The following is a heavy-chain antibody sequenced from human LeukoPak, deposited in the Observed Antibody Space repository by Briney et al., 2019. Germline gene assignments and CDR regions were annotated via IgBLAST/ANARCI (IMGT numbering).Heavy chain of an antibody. J-gene: IGHJ4*02. CDR3: ARDRELAY. D-gene: IGHD1-1*01. Sequence: SETLSLTCTVSGGSISNYYWSWIRQPPGKGLEWIGYNYHSGSTDYNPSLKSRVTISVDTSKNQFSLKLSSVTAADTAVYYCARDRELAYWGQGTLVTVSS. CDR1: GGSISNYY. V-gene: IGHV4-59*01. CDR2: NYHSGST.